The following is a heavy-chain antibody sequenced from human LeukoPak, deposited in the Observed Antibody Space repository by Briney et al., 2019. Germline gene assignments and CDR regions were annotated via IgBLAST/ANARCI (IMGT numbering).Heavy chain of an antibody. Sequence: PSETLSLTCAVYGGSFSGYYWSWIRQPPGKGLEWIGEINHSGSTNYNPSLKSRVTISVDTSKNQFSLKLSSVTAADTAVYYCARSRVYSSGRRGWFDPWGQGTLVTVSS. J-gene: IGHJ5*02. CDR3: ARSRVYSSGRRGWFDP. CDR1: GGSFSGYY. D-gene: IGHD6-19*01. V-gene: IGHV4-34*01. CDR2: INHSGST.